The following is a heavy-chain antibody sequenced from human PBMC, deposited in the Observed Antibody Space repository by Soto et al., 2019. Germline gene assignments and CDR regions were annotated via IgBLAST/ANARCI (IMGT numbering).Heavy chain of an antibody. V-gene: IGHV4-39*01. CDR1: GGSISSSSYY. D-gene: IGHD3-22*01. J-gene: IGHJ4*02. Sequence: PSETLSLTCTVSGGSISSSSYYWGWIRQPPGKGLEWIGSIYSSGSTYYNPSLKSRVTISVDTSKNQFSLKLSSVTAADTAVYYCASQILPNYYYDSSGYVHFDYWGQGTLVTVSS. CDR2: IYSSGST. CDR3: ASQILPNYYYDSSGYVHFDY.